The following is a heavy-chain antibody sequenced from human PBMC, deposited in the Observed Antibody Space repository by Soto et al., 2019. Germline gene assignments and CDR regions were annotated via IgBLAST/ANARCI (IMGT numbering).Heavy chain of an antibody. J-gene: IGHJ3*01. CDR3: ARGDRGAFDL. D-gene: IGHD1-26*01. Sequence: EVQLLESGGGLVQPGESLRLSFAASGFTFSYYWMHWVRQAPGMGLVWVSRIHSDGSSTTYADSVKGRFTISRDNARNTLYLQMNSLRAEDTAVYYCARGDRGAFDLWGKGTVLTVS. CDR2: IHSDGSST. CDR1: GFTFSYYW. V-gene: IGHV3-74*01.